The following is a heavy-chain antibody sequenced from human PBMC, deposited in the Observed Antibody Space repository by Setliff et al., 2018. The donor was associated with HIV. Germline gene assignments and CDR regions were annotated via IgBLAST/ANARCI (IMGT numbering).Heavy chain of an antibody. Sequence: PGGSLRLSCAASGFTFNSYAMHWVRQAPGKGLEGVAVIWYDGSKKYYGDSVKGRFTISRDKSKNTLYLQMDSLRAEDTAAYYCAKDSSSGYDYYYLDVWGKGTTVTVSS. CDR1: GFTFNSYA. V-gene: IGHV3-33*03. CDR3: AKDSSSGYDYYYLDV. J-gene: IGHJ6*03. D-gene: IGHD6-6*01. CDR2: IWYDGSKK.